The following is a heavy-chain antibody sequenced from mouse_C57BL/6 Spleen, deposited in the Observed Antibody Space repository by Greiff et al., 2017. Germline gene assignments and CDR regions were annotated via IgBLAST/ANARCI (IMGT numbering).Heavy chain of an antibody. CDR3: ARGEDGDWYFDV. CDR2: IYPRSGNT. Sequence: QVQLKQSGAELARPGASVKLSCKASGYTFTSYGISWVKQRTGQGLEWIGEIYPRSGNTYYNEKFKGKATLTADKSSSTAYMELRSLTSEDSAVYFCARGEDGDWYFDVWGTGTTVTVSS. CDR1: GYTFTSYG. V-gene: IGHV1-81*01. J-gene: IGHJ1*03.